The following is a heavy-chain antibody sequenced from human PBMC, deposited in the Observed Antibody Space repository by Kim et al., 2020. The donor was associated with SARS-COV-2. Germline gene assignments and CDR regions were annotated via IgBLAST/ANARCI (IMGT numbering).Heavy chain of an antibody. Sequence: SGPTLVNPTQTLTLTCTFSGFSLSTSGMCVSWIRQPPGKALEWLALIDWDDDKYYSTSLKTRLTISKDTSKNQVVLTMTNMDPVDTATYYCARIPGPQSPLVGATTYYYYGMDVWGQGTTVTVSS. CDR1: GFSLSTSGMC. V-gene: IGHV2-70*01. CDR3: ARIPGPQSPLVGATTYYYYGMDV. J-gene: IGHJ6*02. D-gene: IGHD1-26*01. CDR2: IDWDDDK.